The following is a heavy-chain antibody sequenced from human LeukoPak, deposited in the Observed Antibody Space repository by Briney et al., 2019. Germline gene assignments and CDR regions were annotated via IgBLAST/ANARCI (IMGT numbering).Heavy chain of an antibody. V-gene: IGHV1-18*01. CDR3: ARLRRYCSGGSCYPSRFDY. CDR1: GYTFTSYG. J-gene: IGHJ4*02. Sequence: ASVKVSCKASGYTFTSYGISWVRQAPGQGLEWMGWISAYNGNTNYAQKLQGRVTMTTDTSTSTAYMELRSLRSDDTAVYYCARLRRYCSGGSCYPSRFDYWGQGTLVTVSS. D-gene: IGHD2-15*01. CDR2: ISAYNGNT.